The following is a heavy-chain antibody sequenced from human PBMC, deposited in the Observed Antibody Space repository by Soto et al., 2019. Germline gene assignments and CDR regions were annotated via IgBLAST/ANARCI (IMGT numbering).Heavy chain of an antibody. CDR1: GGSITSSHYY. D-gene: IGHD3-16*01. Sequence: QLQLQESGPRLVKPSETLSLTCTVSGGSITSSHYYWGWIRQPPGKGLEWIGTIYYSGTTSYHPSLKSRVTIAPGPSQNPVSPEVRSWARGETAGVLWAGPWPHLVSAVLYLDYWGQGALVTVSS. CDR3: AGPWPHLVSAVLYLDY. CDR2: IYYSGTT. V-gene: IGHV4-39*01. J-gene: IGHJ4*02.